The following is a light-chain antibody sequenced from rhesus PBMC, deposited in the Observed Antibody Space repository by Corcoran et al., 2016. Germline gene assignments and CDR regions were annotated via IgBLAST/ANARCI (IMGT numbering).Light chain of an antibody. CDR1: QSISSW. CDR2: KAS. Sequence: DIQMTQSQSSLSASVGDTVTITCRASQSISSWLDWYQKKPGKAPKLLIYKASSLQSGVPSRFSGSGSGTDFTLTISSLQPEDFATYYCLQYSSSPLTFGGGTKVEIK. CDR3: LQYSSSPLT. V-gene: IGKV1-22*01. J-gene: IGKJ4*01.